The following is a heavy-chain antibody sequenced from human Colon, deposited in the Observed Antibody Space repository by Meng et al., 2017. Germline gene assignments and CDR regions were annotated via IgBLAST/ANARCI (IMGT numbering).Heavy chain of an antibody. CDR1: GCYISRSDW. CDR2: TSHSGST. V-gene: IGHV4-4*02. J-gene: IGHJ4*02. Sequence: QVQLQASGPGVVKPSQTLSLSCAGSGCYISRSDWWSWVRQPPGKGLEWIGETSHSGSTNYSPSLKSRVTISLDKSKNQLSLKLNSVTAADTAVYYCASSDYYRSDYWGQGTLVTVSS. D-gene: IGHD3-22*01. CDR3: ASSDYYRSDY.